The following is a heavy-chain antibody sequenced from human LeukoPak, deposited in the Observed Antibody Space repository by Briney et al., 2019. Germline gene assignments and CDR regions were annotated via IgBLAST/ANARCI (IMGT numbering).Heavy chain of an antibody. V-gene: IGHV3-74*01. J-gene: IGHJ4*02. CDR1: GLTFRITW. D-gene: IGHD1-7*01. CDR3: ATARNFRFEY. Sequence: GGSLRLSCATSGLTFRITWMHWVRQAPGKGLMWVSRMNGEGTTIDYADSVKGRFTVSRDYAKNTLFLQMNNLRTEDTALYFCATARNFRFEYWGQGSLVIVSA. CDR2: MNGEGTTI.